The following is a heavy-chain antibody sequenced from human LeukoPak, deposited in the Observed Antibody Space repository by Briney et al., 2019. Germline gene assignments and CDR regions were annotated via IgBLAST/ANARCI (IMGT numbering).Heavy chain of an antibody. Sequence: PGGSLRLSCAASGFIFSQYSMNWVRQAPGEGLEWVSHIRSSSETFYADSVKGRFTIPRDNARNSLYLQMNNLRGEDTAIYYCARDAGNSGYGCDLWGQGTLVTVSS. CDR2: IRSSSET. CDR3: ARDAGNSGYGCDL. CDR1: GFIFSQYS. J-gene: IGHJ5*02. V-gene: IGHV3-48*01. D-gene: IGHD5-12*01.